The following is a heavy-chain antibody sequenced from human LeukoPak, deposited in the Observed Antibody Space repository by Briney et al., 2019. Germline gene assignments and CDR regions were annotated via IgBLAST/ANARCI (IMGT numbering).Heavy chain of an antibody. CDR2: ISGSGGST. J-gene: IGHJ4*02. CDR1: GFTFSSYA. Sequence: GGSLRLSCAASGFTFSSYAMSWVRQAPGKGLEWVSAISGSGGSTYYADSVKGRFTISRDNSENTLYLQMNSLRAEDTAVYYCAKDNYYYDSSGYWALWGQGTLVTVSS. CDR3: AKDNYYYDSSGYWAL. D-gene: IGHD3-22*01. V-gene: IGHV3-23*01.